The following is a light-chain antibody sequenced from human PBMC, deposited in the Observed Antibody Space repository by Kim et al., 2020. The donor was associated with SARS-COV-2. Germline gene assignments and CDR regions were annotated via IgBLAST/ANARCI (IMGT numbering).Light chain of an antibody. Sequence: VSAGERTTLTCRASQSVSSNLAWYQQKPGQAPRLLIYGASTRATGIPARFSGSGSGTEFTLTISSLQSEDFAVYYCQQYNNWPYSFGQGTKLEI. CDR1: QSVSSN. CDR2: GAS. CDR3: QQYNNWPYS. J-gene: IGKJ2*03. V-gene: IGKV3-15*01.